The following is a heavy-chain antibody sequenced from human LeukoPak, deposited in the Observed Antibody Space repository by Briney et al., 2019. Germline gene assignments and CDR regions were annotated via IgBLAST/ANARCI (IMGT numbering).Heavy chain of an antibody. CDR2: IYYSGST. Sequence: SETLSLTCTVSGGSISSSSYYWGWIRQPPGKGLEWIGSIYYSGSTYYNPSLKSRVTISVDTSKNQFSLNLSSVTAADTAVYYCARARLYDYVWGTYRSTYYFDYWGQGTLVTVSS. J-gene: IGHJ4*02. CDR3: ARARLYDYVWGTYRSTYYFDY. D-gene: IGHD3-16*02. V-gene: IGHV4-39*01. CDR1: GGSISSSSYY.